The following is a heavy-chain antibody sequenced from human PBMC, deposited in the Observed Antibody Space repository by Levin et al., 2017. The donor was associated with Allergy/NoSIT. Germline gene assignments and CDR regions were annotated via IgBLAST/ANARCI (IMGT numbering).Heavy chain of an antibody. D-gene: IGHD3-10*01. V-gene: IGHV3-30-3*01. CDR3: ASHFTMIRGYDNYGLDV. CDR2: ISFDGNTE. CDR1: GFTFTTYA. Sequence: GESLKISCAASGFTFTTYAMHWVRQAPGKGLEWVAVISFDGNTEYYEDSVRGRFTISRDTSKNTLFLQMNSLRVEDTAVYYCASHFTMIRGYDNYGLDVWGQGTTVTVSS. J-gene: IGHJ6*02.